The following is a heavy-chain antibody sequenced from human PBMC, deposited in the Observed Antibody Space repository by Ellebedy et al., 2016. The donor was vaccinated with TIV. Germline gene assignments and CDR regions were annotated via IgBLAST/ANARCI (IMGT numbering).Heavy chain of an antibody. Sequence: GGSLRLSXAASGFTFSSYSMNWVRQAPGKGLEWVSVIYSGGSTYYADSVKGRFTISRDNSKNTLYLQMNSLRAEDTAVYYCARVTTMSAARAFDIWGQGTMVTVSS. CDR1: GFTFSSYS. V-gene: IGHV3-53*01. J-gene: IGHJ3*02. D-gene: IGHD3-10*02. CDR3: ARVTTMSAARAFDI. CDR2: IYSGGST.